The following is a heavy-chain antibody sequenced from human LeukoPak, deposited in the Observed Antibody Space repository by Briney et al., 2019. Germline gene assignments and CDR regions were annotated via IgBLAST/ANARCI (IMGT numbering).Heavy chain of an antibody. J-gene: IGHJ6*03. Sequence: SVKVSCKASGGTFSSYAISWVRQAPGQGLEWMGGIIPIFGTANYAQKFQGRVTITADESTSTAYMELSSLRSEDTAVYYCARVPSGKIVVVPAAKQMDQTHSYYYYMDVWGKGTTVTVSS. V-gene: IGHV1-69*13. CDR1: GGTFSSYA. D-gene: IGHD2-2*01. CDR3: ARVPSGKIVVVPAAKQMDQTHSYYYYMDV. CDR2: IIPIFGTA.